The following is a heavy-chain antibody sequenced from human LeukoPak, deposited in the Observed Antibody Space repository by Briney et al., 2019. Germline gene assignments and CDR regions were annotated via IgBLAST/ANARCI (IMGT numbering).Heavy chain of an antibody. CDR2: FDPEDGET. CDR1: GYTLTELS. Sequence: ASVKVSCKVSGYTLTELSMHWVRQAPGKGLEWMGGFDPEDGETIYAQKFQGRVTMTEDTSTDTAYMGLSSLRSEDTAVYYCATPRRLLYDSSGYRFDYWGQGTLVTVSS. CDR3: ATPRRLLYDSSGYRFDY. D-gene: IGHD3-22*01. V-gene: IGHV1-24*01. J-gene: IGHJ4*02.